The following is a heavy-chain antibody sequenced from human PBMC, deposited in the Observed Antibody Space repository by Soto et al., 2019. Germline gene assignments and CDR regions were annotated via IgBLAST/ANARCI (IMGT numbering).Heavy chain of an antibody. CDR2: ISAYNGNT. V-gene: IGHV1-18*01. Sequence: ASVKVSCKASGYTFTSYDINWVRQATGQGLEWMGWISAYNGNTNYAQKLQGRVTMTTDTSTSTAYMELRSLRSDDTAVYYCARDLSGSYPGGFGYWGQGTLVTVSS. D-gene: IGHD1-26*01. CDR3: ARDLSGSYPGGFGY. CDR1: GYTFTSYD. J-gene: IGHJ4*02.